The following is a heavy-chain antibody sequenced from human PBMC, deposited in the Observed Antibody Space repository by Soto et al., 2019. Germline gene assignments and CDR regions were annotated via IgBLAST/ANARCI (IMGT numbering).Heavy chain of an antibody. V-gene: IGHV1-69*13. J-gene: IGHJ4*02. Sequence: GASVKVSYKASGGTFSSYAISWVPQAPVQGLEWMGGIIPIFGTANYAQKFQGRVTITAEESTSTAYMELRSLRSEGTAVYYCARGGIAAAGTPLFFDYWGQGTLVTVSS. CDR3: ARGGIAAAGTPLFFDY. CDR1: GGTFSSYA. CDR2: IIPIFGTA. D-gene: IGHD6-13*01.